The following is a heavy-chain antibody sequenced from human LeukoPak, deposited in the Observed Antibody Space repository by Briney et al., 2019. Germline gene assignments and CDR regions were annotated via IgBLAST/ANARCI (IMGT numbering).Heavy chain of an antibody. D-gene: IGHD2-8*01. CDR1: GFSFSNSW. J-gene: IGHJ4*02. Sequence: GGSLRLSCAASGFSFSNSWMHWVRQAPGKGLVWVSRISNVGSSTNYAAPVKGRFTISRDNSKNTLYLQMNSLRAEDTAAYYCARAGHCTNGICYTADFDYWGQGTLVTVSS. V-gene: IGHV3-74*01. CDR3: ARAGHCTNGICYTADFDY. CDR2: ISNVGSST.